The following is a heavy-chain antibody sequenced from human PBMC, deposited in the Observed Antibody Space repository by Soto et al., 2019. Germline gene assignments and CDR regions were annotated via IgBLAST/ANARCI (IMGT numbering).Heavy chain of an antibody. CDR3: ARDPLVRGVIIAFDY. CDR1: GGSISSSNW. J-gene: IGHJ4*02. V-gene: IGHV4-4*02. CDR2: IYHSGST. Sequence: SETLSLTCAVSGGSISSSNWWSWVRQPPGKGLEWIGEIYHSGSTNYNPSLKSRVTISVDKSKNQFSLKLSSVTAADTAVYYCARDPLVRGVIIAFDYWGQGTLVTVSS. D-gene: IGHD3-10*01.